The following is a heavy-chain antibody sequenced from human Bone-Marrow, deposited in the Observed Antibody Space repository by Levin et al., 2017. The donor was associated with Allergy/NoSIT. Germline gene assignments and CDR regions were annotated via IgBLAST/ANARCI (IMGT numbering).Heavy chain of an antibody. CDR1: GFTVSSRH. J-gene: IGHJ4*02. V-gene: IGHV3-53*01. CDR3: ATGGAGPYYFDD. Sequence: GGSLRLSCAASGFTVSSRHMSWVRQAPGKGLEWVSFIYNDGSTHYTDSLKGRFTISRDDSTNTLHLQMNSLRAEDTAVYYCATGGAGPYYFDDWGQGTLLIVSS. CDR2: IYNDGST. D-gene: IGHD3-16*01.